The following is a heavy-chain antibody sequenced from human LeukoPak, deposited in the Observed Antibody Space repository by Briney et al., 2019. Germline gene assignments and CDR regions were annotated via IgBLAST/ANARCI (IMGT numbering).Heavy chain of an antibody. CDR2: IYHSGST. V-gene: IGHV4-34*01. J-gene: IGHJ3*02. CDR1: GGSFSGYY. Sequence: SETLSLTCAVYGGSFSGYYWSWVRQPPGKGLEWIGEIYHSGSTNYNPSLKSRVTISVDTSKNQFSLKLSSVTAADTAVYYCARDDNSITMIYPGAFDIWGQGTMVTVSS. CDR3: ARDDNSITMIYPGAFDI. D-gene: IGHD3-22*01.